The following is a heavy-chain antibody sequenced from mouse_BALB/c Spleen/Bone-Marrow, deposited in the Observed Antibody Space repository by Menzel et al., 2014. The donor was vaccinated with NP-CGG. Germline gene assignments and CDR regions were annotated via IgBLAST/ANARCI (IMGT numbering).Heavy chain of an antibody. J-gene: IGHJ1*01. V-gene: IGHV1-31*01. CDR2: INPYNGAT. CDR3: ARGYGNYDYWYLDV. CDR1: GYSFTGYY. D-gene: IGHD2-1*01. Sequence: VQLKQSGPELVKPGASVKISCKASGYSFTGYYMHWVKQSHVKSLEWIGRINPYNGATSYNQNFKDKASLTVDKSSSTAYMELHSLTSEDSAVYYCARGYGNYDYWYLDVWGAGTTVTVSS.